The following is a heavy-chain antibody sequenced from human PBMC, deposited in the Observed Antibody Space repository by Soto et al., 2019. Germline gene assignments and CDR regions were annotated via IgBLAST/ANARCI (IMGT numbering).Heavy chain of an antibody. CDR1: GFSFRSYA. CDR3: ARARLDPPALEY. V-gene: IGHV3-30-3*01. D-gene: IGHD2-2*01. J-gene: IGHJ4*02. CDR2: MSYDGSDK. Sequence: QVQLVESGGGVVQPGRSLRLSCAASGFSFRSYAMHWVRQAPGKGLEWVAVMSYDGSDKDYADSVKGRFTISRDNSKNPLYLPMSGLRAEDTAVYYCARARLDPPALEYWGQGTLVTVSS.